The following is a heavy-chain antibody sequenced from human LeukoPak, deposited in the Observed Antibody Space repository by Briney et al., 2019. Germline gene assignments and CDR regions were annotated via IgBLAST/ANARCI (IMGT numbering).Heavy chain of an antibody. J-gene: IGHJ3*02. CDR1: GDPISSYY. CDR2: IYYSGST. V-gene: IGHV4-59*01. Sequence: SETLSLTCTLCGDPISSYYWSCTRQPPGKGLEWIGYIYYSGSTNYNPSLKSRVTISVDTSKNQFSLKLSSVTAADTAVYYCARGSESYFGFDIWGQGTMVSVSS. CDR3: ARGSESYFGFDI. D-gene: IGHD1-26*01.